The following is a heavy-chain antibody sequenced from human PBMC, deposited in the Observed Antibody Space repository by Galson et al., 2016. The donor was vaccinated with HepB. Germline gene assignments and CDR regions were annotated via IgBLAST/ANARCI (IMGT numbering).Heavy chain of an antibody. Sequence: SVKVSCKASGYSFIDQYMHWVRQATGQGLEWMGWVSPHSGQTGYAQKFQGRVTMTTDTSTNTAYMELRSLRYEDTAVYYCARYHSSLDIWGQGTMVTVSS. J-gene: IGHJ3*02. CDR1: GYSFIDQY. V-gene: IGHV1-8*02. CDR2: VSPHSGQT. CDR3: ARYHSSLDI.